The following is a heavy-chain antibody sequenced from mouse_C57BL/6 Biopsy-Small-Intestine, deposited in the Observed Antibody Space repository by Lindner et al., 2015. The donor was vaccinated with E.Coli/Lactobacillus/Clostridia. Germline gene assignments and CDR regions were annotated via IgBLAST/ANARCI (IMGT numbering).Heavy chain of an antibody. V-gene: IGHV1-80*01. CDR2: IYPGDGDT. J-gene: IGHJ1*03. Sequence: VQLQESGAELVKPGASVKISCKASGYAFSSYWMNWVEQRPGKGLEWIGQIYPGDGDTNYNGKFKGKATLTADKSSSTAYMQLSSLTSEDSAVYFCARDYYGSSYGYFDVWGTGTTVTASS. CDR1: GYAFSSYW. CDR3: ARDYYGSSYGYFDV. D-gene: IGHD1-1*01.